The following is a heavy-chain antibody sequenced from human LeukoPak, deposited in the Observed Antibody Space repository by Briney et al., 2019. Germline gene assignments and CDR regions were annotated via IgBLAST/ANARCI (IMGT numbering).Heavy chain of an antibody. CDR1: GYTFTGYY. J-gene: IGHJ6*03. CDR3: ARAWGFGLIYYYYMDV. V-gene: IGHV1-2*02. D-gene: IGHD3-10*01. Sequence: ASVKVSCKASGYTFTGYYMHWVRQAPGQGLEWMGWINPNSGGTNYAQKFQGRVTMTRDTSISTAYMELSRLRSDDTAVYYCARAWGFGLIYYYYMDVWGKGTTVTISS. CDR2: INPNSGGT.